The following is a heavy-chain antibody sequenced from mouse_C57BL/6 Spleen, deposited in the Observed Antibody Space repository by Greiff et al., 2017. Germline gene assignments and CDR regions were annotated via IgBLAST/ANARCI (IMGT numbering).Heavy chain of an antibody. V-gene: IGHV1-69*01. D-gene: IGHD1-1*01. CDR2: IDPSDSYT. Sequence: QVQLKQPGAELVMPGASVKLSCKASGYTFTSYWMHWVKQRPGQGLEWIGEIDPSDSYTNYNQKFKGKSTLTVDKSSSTAYMQLSSLTSEDSAVYYCARGNYYGSSYPAWFAYWGQGTLVTVSA. CDR1: GYTFTSYW. J-gene: IGHJ3*01. CDR3: ARGNYYGSSYPAWFAY.